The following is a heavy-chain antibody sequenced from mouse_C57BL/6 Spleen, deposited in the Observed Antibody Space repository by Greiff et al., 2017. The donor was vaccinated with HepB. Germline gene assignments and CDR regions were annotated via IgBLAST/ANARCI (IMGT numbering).Heavy chain of an antibody. D-gene: IGHD2-3*01. CDR1: GYSITSCYY. CDR2: ISYDGSN. CDR3: ARAEDGYLFDY. J-gene: IGHJ2*01. V-gene: IGHV3-6*01. Sequence: EVQRVESGPGLVKPSQSLSLTCSVSGYSITSCYYWNWIRQFPGNKLEWMGYISYDGSNNYNPSLKNRIPITRDTSKNQFFLKLNSVTTEDTATYYCARAEDGYLFDYWGQGTTLTVSS.